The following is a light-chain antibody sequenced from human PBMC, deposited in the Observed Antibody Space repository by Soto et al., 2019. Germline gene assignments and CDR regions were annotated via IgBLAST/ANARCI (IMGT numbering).Light chain of an antibody. V-gene: IGKV3-20*01. CDR3: QQCSSSPYT. Sequence: EIVLTQSPDLLSLSPGERGTLSCRASQSISKTYVAWYQQRPGQAPRLLISGASGWAIGIPDRFNASGSGTDFTLTITKVDPEDCASYYCQQCSSSPYTFGQGTRLDI. CDR1: QSISKTY. J-gene: IGKJ2*01. CDR2: GAS.